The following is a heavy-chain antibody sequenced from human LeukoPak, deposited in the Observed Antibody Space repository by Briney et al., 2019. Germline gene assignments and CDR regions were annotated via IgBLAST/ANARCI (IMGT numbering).Heavy chain of an antibody. J-gene: IGHJ4*02. CDR3: ASFMTTVTTDIDY. CDR2: IKQDGSEK. Sequence: PGGSLRLSCAASGFTFGDTWMNWVRQVPGQGLEWVANIKQDGSEKYYVDSVKGRFTISRDNAKNSLYLQMNSLRAEDTAVYYCASFMTTVTTDIDYWGQGTLVTVSS. V-gene: IGHV3-7*03. D-gene: IGHD4-11*01. CDR1: GFTFGDTW.